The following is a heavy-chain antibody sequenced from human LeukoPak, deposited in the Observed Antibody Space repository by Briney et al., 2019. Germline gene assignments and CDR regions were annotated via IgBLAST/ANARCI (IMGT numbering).Heavy chain of an antibody. D-gene: IGHD6-19*01. Sequence: GGSLRLSCAVSGFNFRDHWMDWVRQAPGKGLEWVGHIKNDGSETYYLDSLKGRFSISRDNTNNALYLQMNSLRVENTAVYYCVRNDGWFHLAQWGQGTLVTVSS. CDR3: VRNDGWFHLAQ. CDR1: GFNFRDHW. J-gene: IGHJ4*02. V-gene: IGHV3-7*03. CDR2: IKNDGSET.